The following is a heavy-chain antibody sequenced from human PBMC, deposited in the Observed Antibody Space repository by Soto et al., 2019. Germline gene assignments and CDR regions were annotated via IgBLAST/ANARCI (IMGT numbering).Heavy chain of an antibody. D-gene: IGHD1-1*01. Sequence: QVQLQQWGAGLLKPSETLSLTCAVYGGFVSSGSYYWSWIRQPPGKGLEWIGEMSHSGGTHFNPSLKSRVTISGDTSKNEFSLKMRSVTAADTALYYCARVERGTATTVVDAFDIWGPGTMVTVSS. J-gene: IGHJ3*02. CDR2: MSHSGGT. V-gene: IGHV4-34*01. CDR3: ARVERGTATTVVDAFDI. CDR1: GGFVSSGSYY.